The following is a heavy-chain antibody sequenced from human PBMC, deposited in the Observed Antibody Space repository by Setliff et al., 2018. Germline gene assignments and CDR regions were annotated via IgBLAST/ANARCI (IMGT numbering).Heavy chain of an antibody. CDR1: GYTFTSYD. V-gene: IGHV1-8*02. CDR2: MNPNSGNT. J-gene: IGHJ6*02. D-gene: IGHD3-3*01. CDR3: ARGRERDYNFWSGYSTYYYYGMDV. Sequence: ASVKVSCKASGYTFTSYDINWVRQATGQGLEWMGWMNPNSGNTGYAQKFQGRVTMTRNTSISTAYMELSSLRSEDTAVYYCARGRERDYNFWSGYSTYYYYGMDVWGQGTTVTVS.